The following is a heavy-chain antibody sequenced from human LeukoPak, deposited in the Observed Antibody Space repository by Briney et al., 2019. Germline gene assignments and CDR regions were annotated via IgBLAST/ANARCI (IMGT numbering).Heavy chain of an antibody. CDR3: ARAWATDYFDY. V-gene: IGHV4-59*01. J-gene: IGHJ4*02. CDR2: MYYSGAI. CDR1: GGSISSYY. Sequence: SETLSLTCTVSGGSISSYYWSWIRQPPGKGLEWIWYMYYSGAINYNPSLESRVTISVDTSKNQFSLKLSSVTAADTAMYYCARAWATDYFDYWGQGTLVTVSS.